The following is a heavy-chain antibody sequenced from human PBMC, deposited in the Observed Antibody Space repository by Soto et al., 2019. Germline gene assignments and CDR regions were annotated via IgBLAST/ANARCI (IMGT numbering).Heavy chain of an antibody. J-gene: IGHJ4*02. CDR2: ISSRSSTI. D-gene: IGHD6-13*01. V-gene: IGHV3-48*01. CDR3: ALAAAGSYYFDY. CDR1: GFIFSSYS. Sequence: EVQLVESGGGLVQPGGSLRLSCAASGFIFSSYSINWVRQAPGKGLEWVSYISSRSSTIYYADSVKGRFTISRDNAKNSLYLQMSSLRADDTAMYYCALAAAGSYYFDYWGQGTLVTVSS.